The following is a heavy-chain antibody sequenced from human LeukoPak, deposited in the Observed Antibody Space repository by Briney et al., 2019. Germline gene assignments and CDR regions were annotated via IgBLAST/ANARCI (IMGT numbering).Heavy chain of an antibody. CDR3: VRGIAAPNYFDY. V-gene: IGHV1-2*02. CDR2: INPNSGGT. D-gene: IGHD6-13*01. Sequence: ASVKVSCKASGYTFTGYYMHWVRQAPGQGLEWVGWINPNSGGTSYAQKLQGRVTVTRDTSINTAHMEPSSLRSDDTAVYYCVRGIAAPNYFDYWGQGTLVTVSS. CDR1: GYTFTGYY. J-gene: IGHJ4*02.